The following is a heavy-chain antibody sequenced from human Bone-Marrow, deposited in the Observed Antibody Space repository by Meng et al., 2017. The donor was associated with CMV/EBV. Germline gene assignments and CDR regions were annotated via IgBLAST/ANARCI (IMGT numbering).Heavy chain of an antibody. CDR3: ARSGWTDFDY. V-gene: IGHV4-31*03. Sequence: LTCPFFGGSNSRGGYYWSWIRQHPGKGLEWIGYIYYSGSTYYNPSLKSRVTISVDTSKNQFSLKLSSVTAADTAVYYCARSGWTDFDYWGQGTLVTVSS. CDR1: GGSNSRGGYY. J-gene: IGHJ4*02. D-gene: IGHD6-19*01. CDR2: IYYSGST.